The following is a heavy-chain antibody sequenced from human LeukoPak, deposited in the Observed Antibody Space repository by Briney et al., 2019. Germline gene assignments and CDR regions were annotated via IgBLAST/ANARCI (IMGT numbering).Heavy chain of an antibody. CDR2: ISGSGGNT. J-gene: IGHJ4*02. CDR1: GFTFSSYA. Sequence: PGGSLRLSCTTSGFTFSSYAMSWVRQAPGKGLEWVSTISGSGGNTYHADSVKGRFTISRDNSKNTLYLQMNSLRADDTAAYYCANYGGTYWYYFDYWGQGTLVIVSS. V-gene: IGHV3-23*01. CDR3: ANYGGTYWYYFDY. D-gene: IGHD1-26*01.